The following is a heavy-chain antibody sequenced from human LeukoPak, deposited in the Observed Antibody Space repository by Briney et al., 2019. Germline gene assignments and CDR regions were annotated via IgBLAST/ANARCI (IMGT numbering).Heavy chain of an antibody. CDR3: ARSIGSGSQGPVAFDI. J-gene: IGHJ3*02. CDR1: GYTFTSYD. CDR2: MNPNSGNT. V-gene: IGHV1-8*01. D-gene: IGHD3-10*01. Sequence: ASVKVSCKASGYTFTSYDINWVRQATGQGLEWMGWMNPNSGNTGYAQKFQGRVTMTRNTSISTAYMELSSLRSEDTAVYYCARSIGSGSQGPVAFDIWGQGTMVTVSS.